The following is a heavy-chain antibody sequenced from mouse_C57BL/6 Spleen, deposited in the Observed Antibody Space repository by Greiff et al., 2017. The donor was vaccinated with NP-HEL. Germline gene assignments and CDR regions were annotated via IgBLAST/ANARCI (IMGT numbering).Heavy chain of an antibody. D-gene: IGHD1-1*01. CDR1: GYSFTDYN. CDR2: INPNYGTT. V-gene: IGHV1-39*01. CDR3: AGKYGSSYWYFDV. Sequence: VQLKQSGPELVKPGASVKISCKASGYSFTDYNMNWVKQSNGKSLEWIGVINPNYGTTSYNQKFKGKATLTVDQSSSTAYMQLNSLTSEDSAVYYCAGKYGSSYWYFDVWGTGTTVTVSS. J-gene: IGHJ1*03.